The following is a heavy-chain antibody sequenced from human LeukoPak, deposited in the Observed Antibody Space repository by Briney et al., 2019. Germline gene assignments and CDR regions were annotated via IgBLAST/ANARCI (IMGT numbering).Heavy chain of an antibody. D-gene: IGHD3-10*01. CDR2: ISYDGSNK. J-gene: IGHJ4*02. CDR3: ARDEGELLLNYYFDY. Sequence: HTGGSLRLSCAASGFTFSSYAMHWVRQAPGKGLEWVAVISYDGSNKYYADSVKGRFTISRDNSKNTLYLQMNSLRAEDTAVYYYARDEGELLLNYYFDYWGQGTLVTVSS. V-gene: IGHV3-30-3*01. CDR1: GFTFSSYA.